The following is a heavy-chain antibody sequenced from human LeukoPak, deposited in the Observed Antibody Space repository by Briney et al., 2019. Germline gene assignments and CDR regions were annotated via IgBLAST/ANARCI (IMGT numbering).Heavy chain of an antibody. J-gene: IGHJ4*02. CDR1: GGSISSYY. CDR3: ARDRYYYDSGGGRGLDY. CDR2: IYYSGST. Sequence: SETLSLTCTVSGGSISSYYWSWIRQPPGKGLEWIGYIYYSGSTNYIPSLKSRVTMSGDTSKNQVSLKLSSVTAADTAVYYCARDRYYYDSGGGRGLDYWGQGTLVTVSS. V-gene: IGHV4-59*12. D-gene: IGHD3-22*01.